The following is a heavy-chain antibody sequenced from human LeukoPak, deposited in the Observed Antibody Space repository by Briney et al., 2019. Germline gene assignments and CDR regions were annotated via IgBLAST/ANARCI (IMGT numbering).Heavy chain of an antibody. D-gene: IGHD3-10*01. V-gene: IGHV4-34*01. J-gene: IGHJ4*02. Sequence: PSETLSLTCTVSGGSISSYYWSWIRQPPGKGLEWIGEINHSGSTNYNPSLKSRVTISVDTSKNQFSLKLSSVTAADTAVYYCARASYYYGSGSQWGQGTLVTVSS. CDR1: GGSISSYY. CDR2: INHSGST. CDR3: ARASYYYGSGSQ.